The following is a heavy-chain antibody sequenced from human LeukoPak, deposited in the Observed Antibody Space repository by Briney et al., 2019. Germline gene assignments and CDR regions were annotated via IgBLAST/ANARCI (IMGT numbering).Heavy chain of an antibody. CDR1: GFTFTGYY. V-gene: IGHV1-2*02. Sequence: ASVKVSCKVSGFTFTGYYTHWMRQAPGQGLEWMGWMNPNSGDTLYAPKFQGRVTMTRDTSLSTAYMELHRLTSDDSAIYYCARWDTDYYYYYSLDVWGQGTAVTVSS. CDR3: ARWDTDYYYYYSLDV. D-gene: IGHD1-26*01. CDR2: MNPNSGDT. J-gene: IGHJ6*02.